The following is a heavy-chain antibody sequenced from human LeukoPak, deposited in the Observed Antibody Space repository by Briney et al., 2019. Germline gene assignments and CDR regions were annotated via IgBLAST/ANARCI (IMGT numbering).Heavy chain of an antibody. Sequence: ASVKVSCKVSGYTLTELSMHWVRQAPGKGLEWMGGFDREDGETIYAQKFQGRITMTEDTSTDTAYMELSSLRSEDTATYYCTTDSVGYSSGWRIPFDYWGQGTLVTVSS. J-gene: IGHJ4*02. CDR2: FDREDGET. CDR1: GYTLTELS. D-gene: IGHD6-19*01. CDR3: TTDSVGYSSGWRIPFDY. V-gene: IGHV1-24*01.